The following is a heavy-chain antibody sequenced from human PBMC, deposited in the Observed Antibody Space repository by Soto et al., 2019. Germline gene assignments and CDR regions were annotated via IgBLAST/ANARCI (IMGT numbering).Heavy chain of an antibody. CDR1: GFTFSSYA. CDR2: ISYDGSNK. Sequence: TGGSLRLSCAASGFTFSSYAMHWVRQAPGKGLEWVAVISYDGSNKYYADSVKGRFTISRDNSKNTLYLQINSLRAADTAVYYCARALGMATMEFDYWRQGTLVTVSS. J-gene: IGHJ4*02. D-gene: IGHD5-12*01. CDR3: ARALGMATMEFDY. V-gene: IGHV3-30-3*01.